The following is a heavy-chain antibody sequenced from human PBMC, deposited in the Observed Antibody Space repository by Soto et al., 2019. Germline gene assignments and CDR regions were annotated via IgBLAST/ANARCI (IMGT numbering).Heavy chain of an antibody. J-gene: IGHJ6*03. Sequence: QVQLQESGPGLVKPSGTLSLTCAVSSGSISSSNWWSWVRQPPGKGLEWIGEIYHSGSTNYNPSLKSRDTISVDKSKKQFSLKLSSVTAADTAVYYCALITGTPPGEYYYYMDVWGKGTTVTVSS. CDR1: SGSISSSNW. CDR3: ALITGTPPGEYYYYMDV. CDR2: IYHSGST. V-gene: IGHV4-4*02. D-gene: IGHD1-20*01.